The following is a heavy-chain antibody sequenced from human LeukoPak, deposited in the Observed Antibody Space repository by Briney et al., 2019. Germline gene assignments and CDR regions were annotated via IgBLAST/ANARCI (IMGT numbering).Heavy chain of an antibody. CDR2: MYHGGST. D-gene: IGHD3-16*01. J-gene: IGHJ4*02. Sequence: SATLSLTCTVSGGSISSYYWGWIRQSPGKGLEWIGSMYHGGSTFYNPSLKSRAAISGDTSRNQFSLKLSSVTAADTAVYYCARWGYYDYATRDYWGQGTLVTVSS. CDR1: GGSISSYY. V-gene: IGHV4-59*04. CDR3: ARWGYYDYATRDY.